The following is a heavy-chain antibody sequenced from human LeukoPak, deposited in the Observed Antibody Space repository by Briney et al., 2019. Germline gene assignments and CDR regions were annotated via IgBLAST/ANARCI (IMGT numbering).Heavy chain of an antibody. CDR1: GSTVSNNY. CDR3: APVESSGHLDY. CDR2: IYSGGST. Sequence: GGSLRLSCAASGSTVSNNYMSWVRQAPGKGLEWVSIIYSGGSTYYADSVKGRFTVSRDSSKNTLHLQMSSLRDEDTAVYYCAPVESSGHLDYWGQGTLVTVSS. J-gene: IGHJ4*02. V-gene: IGHV3-53*01. D-gene: IGHD3-22*01.